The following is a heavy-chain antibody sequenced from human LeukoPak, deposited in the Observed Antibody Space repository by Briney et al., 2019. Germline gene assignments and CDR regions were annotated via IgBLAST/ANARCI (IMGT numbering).Heavy chain of an antibody. Sequence: GGSLRLSCAASGFSFSSYWMHWVRQVPGKGLVWVSRINSDGTSVRYADSVKGRFTISRDNAKNTLYLQMNNLRAEDTGVYYCGRSHYYDSSGNFYYYYAMDVWGQGTTVTVSS. CDR2: INSDGTSV. CDR3: GRSHYYDSSGNFYYYYAMDV. D-gene: IGHD3-22*01. V-gene: IGHV3-74*01. CDR1: GFSFSSYW. J-gene: IGHJ6*02.